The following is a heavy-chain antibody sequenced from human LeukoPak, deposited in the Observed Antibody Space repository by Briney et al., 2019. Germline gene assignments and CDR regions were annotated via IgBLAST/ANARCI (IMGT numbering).Heavy chain of an antibody. CDR2: ISYDGSTK. V-gene: IGHV3-30-3*01. D-gene: IGHD2-15*01. J-gene: IGHJ4*02. CDR3: ARSNSGNSFDY. Sequence: GGSLRLSCTASGFTFNNYVMHWVRQATGKGLEWAAVISYDGSTKYYADSVKGRFTISRDNSKNTLYLQMNSLRVEDTAVYYCARSNSGNSFDYWGQGTLVIVSS. CDR1: GFTFNNYV.